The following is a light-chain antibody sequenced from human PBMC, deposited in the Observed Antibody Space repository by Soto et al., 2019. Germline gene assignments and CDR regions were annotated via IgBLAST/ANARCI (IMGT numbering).Light chain of an antibody. CDR1: QSVSSN. V-gene: IGKV3-15*01. J-gene: IGKJ4*01. CDR3: QQYNNWPPLT. CDR2: GAS. Sequence: EIVMTQSPATLSVSPGERATLSCRASQSVSSNFAWYQQKPGQAPRLLIYGASTRDTGIPARFSGSGSGTECTLTNSRLQSEDFAVYYCQQYNNWPPLTFGGGTKVEIK.